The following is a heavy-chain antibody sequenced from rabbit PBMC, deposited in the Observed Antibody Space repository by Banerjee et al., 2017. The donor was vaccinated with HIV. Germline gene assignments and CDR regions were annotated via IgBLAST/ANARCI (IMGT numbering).Heavy chain of an antibody. CDR2: INTGSGTT. J-gene: IGHJ4*01. CDR3: ARGGSVAGDGYDL. D-gene: IGHD6-1*01. Sequence: QEQLEESGGDLVKPEGSLTLTCTASGFSFSSNYVMCWVRQAPGKGLEWIGCINTGSGTTYYASWVNGRFSISRSTSLDTVTLQMTSLTAADTATYFCARGGSVAGDGYDLWGPGTLVTVS. CDR1: GFSFSSNYV. V-gene: IGHV1S45*01.